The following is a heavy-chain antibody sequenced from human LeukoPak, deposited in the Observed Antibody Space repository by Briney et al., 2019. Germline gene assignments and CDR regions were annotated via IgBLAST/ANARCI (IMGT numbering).Heavy chain of an antibody. J-gene: IGHJ4*02. CDR2: ISGSGGST. D-gene: IGHD2-15*01. Sequence: PGGSLRLSCAASGFTFSGYAMSWVRQAPGKGLEWVSGISGSGGSTYYADSVKGRFTISRDNSKNTLYLQMNSLRAEDTAVYYCAKPAYCSGGSCYSIGYFDYWGQGTLVTVSS. CDR1: GFTFSGYA. V-gene: IGHV3-23*01. CDR3: AKPAYCSGGSCYSIGYFDY.